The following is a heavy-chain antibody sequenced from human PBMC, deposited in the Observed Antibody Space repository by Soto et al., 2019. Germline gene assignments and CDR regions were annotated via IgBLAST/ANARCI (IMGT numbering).Heavy chain of an antibody. Sequence: QVQLQESGPGLVKPSQTLSLTCTVSGGSITSDYSCWSWIRQPPGEGLEWIGHIFDSGTTYTNPSLRGQVAISLDTSKNRFSLTLSSVTAADTAVYYCARGPSGDKVHYWGQGALVTVSS. V-gene: IGHV4-30-4*01. J-gene: IGHJ4*02. CDR1: GGSITSDYSC. CDR2: IFDSGTT. CDR3: ARGPSGDKVHY. D-gene: IGHD7-27*01.